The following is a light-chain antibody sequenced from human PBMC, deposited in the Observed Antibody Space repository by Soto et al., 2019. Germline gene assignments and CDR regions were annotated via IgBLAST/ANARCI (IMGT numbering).Light chain of an antibody. V-gene: IGKV3-11*01. CDR2: GAS. CDR1: QSVSSY. CDR3: KKRQSWLPIT. Sequence: VLTQSPATLSLTPGERATLSCRASQSVSSYLAWYQQKPGQAPRLLIYGASNRATGIPARFSGSGSGTDFTLTISSLEPEDFAIYYCKKRQSWLPITFGQGTRLEIK. J-gene: IGKJ5*01.